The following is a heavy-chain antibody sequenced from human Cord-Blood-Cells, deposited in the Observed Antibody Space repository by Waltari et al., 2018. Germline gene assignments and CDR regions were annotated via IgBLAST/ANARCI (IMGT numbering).Heavy chain of an antibody. D-gene: IGHD2-2*01. CDR1: GGSFSGYY. Sequence: QVQLQQWGAGLLKPSETLSLTCAVYGGSFSGYYWSWIRQPPGKGLEWIGEINHSGSTNYNPSLKSRVTISVDTSKNQFSLKLSSVTAADTAVYYCARGGDIVVVPAATLSWLYGNYYYGMDVWGQGTTVTVSS. CDR3: ARGGDIVVVPAATLSWLYGNYYYGMDV. J-gene: IGHJ6*02. V-gene: IGHV4-34*01. CDR2: INHSGST.